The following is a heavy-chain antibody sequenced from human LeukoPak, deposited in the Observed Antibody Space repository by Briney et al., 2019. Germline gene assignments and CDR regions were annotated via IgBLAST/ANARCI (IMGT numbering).Heavy chain of an antibody. CDR2: ISSSSSTI. D-gene: IGHD3-3*01. J-gene: IGHJ4*02. CDR1: GFTFSSYS. V-gene: IGHV3-48*01. Sequence: GGSLRLSCAASGFTFSSYSMNWVRQAPGKGLEWVSYISSSSSTIYYADSVKGRFTISRDNAKNSLYLQMNGLRAEDTAVYYCARGRFLEWSYRPSYWGQGTLVTVSS. CDR3: ARGRFLEWSYRPSY.